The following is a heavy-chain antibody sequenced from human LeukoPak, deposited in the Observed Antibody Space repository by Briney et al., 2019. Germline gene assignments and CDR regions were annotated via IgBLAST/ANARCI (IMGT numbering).Heavy chain of an antibody. CDR3: ARHRPPWQTKYSSGWYDAMKDWYFDL. Sequence: SETLSLTCAVYGGSFSGYYWSWIRQPPGKGLEWIGEINHSGSTNYNPSLKSRVTISVDTSKNQFSLKLSSVTAADTAVYYCARHRPPWQTKYSSGWYDAMKDWYFDLWGRGTLVTVSS. J-gene: IGHJ2*01. CDR2: INHSGST. D-gene: IGHD6-19*01. V-gene: IGHV4-34*01. CDR1: GGSFSGYY.